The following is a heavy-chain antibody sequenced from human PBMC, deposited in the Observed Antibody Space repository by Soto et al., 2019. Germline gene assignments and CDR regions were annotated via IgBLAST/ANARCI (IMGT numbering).Heavy chain of an antibody. J-gene: IGHJ4*02. Sequence: ASVKVSCKASGYTFTSYGISWVRQAPGQGLEWMGWISAYNGNTNYAQKLQGRVTMTTDTSTSTAYIELRSLRSDYTAVYYCARGDSSSWYLDGDYWGQGTLVTVSS. V-gene: IGHV1-18*01. CDR2: ISAYNGNT. D-gene: IGHD6-13*01. CDR1: GYTFTSYG. CDR3: ARGDSSSWYLDGDY.